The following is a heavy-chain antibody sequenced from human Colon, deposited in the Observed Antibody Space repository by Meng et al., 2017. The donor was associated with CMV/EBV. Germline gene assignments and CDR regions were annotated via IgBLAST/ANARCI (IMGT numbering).Heavy chain of an antibody. CDR3: ARFVVVPAAIPNYGMDV. J-gene: IGHJ6*02. D-gene: IGHD2-2*02. CDR1: GFPFGNFA. Sequence: GGSLRLSCEASGFPFGNFAMHWVRQVPGKGLDWVALISKDGDIKYYADSVRGRFSISRDNSKNTMYLEMNSLRPDDTAVFSCARFVVVPAAIPNYGMDVWGQGTTVTVSS. CDR2: ISKDGDIK. V-gene: IGHV3-30-3*01.